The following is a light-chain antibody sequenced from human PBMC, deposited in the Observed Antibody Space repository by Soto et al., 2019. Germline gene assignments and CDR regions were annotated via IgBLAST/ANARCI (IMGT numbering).Light chain of an antibody. Sequence: EILLTQSPATLCLSPAERATLSCRASQSVSSYLAWYQQKPGQAPSLLIYDASNRATGIPARFSGSGSRTDFTLNISSLEPEDFAVYYCQQRSNWPRETFGQGTKVDIK. CDR1: QSVSSY. CDR3: QQRSNWPRET. V-gene: IGKV3-11*01. J-gene: IGKJ1*01. CDR2: DAS.